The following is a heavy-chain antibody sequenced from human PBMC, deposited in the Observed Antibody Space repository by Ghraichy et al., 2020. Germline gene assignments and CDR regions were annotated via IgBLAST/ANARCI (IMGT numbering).Heavy chain of an antibody. V-gene: IGHV1-3*01. D-gene: IGHD3-3*01. CDR3: ARAHFLEWLLYSLDY. Sequence: ASVKVSCKASGYTFTSYAMHWVRQAPGQRLEWMGWINAGNGNTKYSQKFQGRVTITRDTSASTAYMELSSLRSEDTAVYYCARAHFLEWLLYSLDYWGQGTLVTVSS. CDR2: INAGNGNT. CDR1: GYTFTSYA. J-gene: IGHJ4*02.